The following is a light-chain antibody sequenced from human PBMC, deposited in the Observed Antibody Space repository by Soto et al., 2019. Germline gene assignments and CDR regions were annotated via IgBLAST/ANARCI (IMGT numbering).Light chain of an antibody. J-gene: IGLJ1*01. CDR1: SSDVGSYTL. CDR2: EVS. CDR3: WSYAGSFTYV. Sequence: QSALTQPASVSGSPLQSITISCTGSSSDVGSYTLVSWYQQHPGKVPKLMIYEVSKRPSGVSVRFSGSRSGNTASLTISGLQAEDEADYFCWSYAGSFTYVFGTGTKVTVL. V-gene: IGLV2-23*02.